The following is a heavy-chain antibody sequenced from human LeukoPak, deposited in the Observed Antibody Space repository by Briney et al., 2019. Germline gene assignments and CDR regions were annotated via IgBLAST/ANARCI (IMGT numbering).Heavy chain of an antibody. D-gene: IGHD1-26*01. CDR1: GFTFSSYG. V-gene: IGHV3-23*01. CDR2: ISGSGGST. CDR3: AKALRSIVGASLARS. J-gene: IGHJ4*02. Sequence: GGSLRLSCAASGFTFSSYGMSWVRQAPGKGLEWVSAISGSGGSTYYADSVKGRFTISRDNSKNTLYLQMNSLRAEDTAVYYCAKALRSIVGASLARSWGQGTLVTVSS.